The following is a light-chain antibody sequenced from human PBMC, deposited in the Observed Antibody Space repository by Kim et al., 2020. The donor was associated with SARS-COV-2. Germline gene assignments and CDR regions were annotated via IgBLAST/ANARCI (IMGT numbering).Light chain of an antibody. J-gene: IGLJ2*01. V-gene: IGLV2-8*01. Sequence: QSALTQPPSASGSPGQSVTISCTGTSSDVGGYNYVSWYQHHPGKAPKLLISEVTERPSGVPDRFSGSKSGNTASLTISGLQAEDEADYYCSSYAGNNNHVLFGGGTQLTVL. CDR1: SSDVGGYNY. CDR2: EVT. CDR3: SSYAGNNNHVL.